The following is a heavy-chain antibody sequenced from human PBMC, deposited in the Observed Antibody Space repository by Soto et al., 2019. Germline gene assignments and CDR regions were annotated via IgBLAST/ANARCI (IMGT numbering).Heavy chain of an antibody. CDR2: IIPILGIA. D-gene: IGHD1-26*01. J-gene: IGHJ4*02. CDR3: ATSGSYPYYFDY. Sequence: QVQLVQSGAEVKKPGSSVKVSCKASGGTFSSYTISWVRQAPGQGLEWMGRIIPILGIANYAQKFQGRVTITADKSTSTAYRELSSLRSEDTAVYYCATSGSYPYYFDYWGQGTLVTVSS. CDR1: GGTFSSYT. V-gene: IGHV1-69*02.